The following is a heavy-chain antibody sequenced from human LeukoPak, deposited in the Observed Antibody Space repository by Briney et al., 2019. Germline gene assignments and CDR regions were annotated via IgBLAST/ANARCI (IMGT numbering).Heavy chain of an antibody. CDR2: ISSDGRIT. CDR1: GFTFSSYG. D-gene: IGHD6-19*01. Sequence: GGSLRLSCAASGFTFSSYGIHWVRQAPGKGLEWVAVISSDGRITYYADSVKGRFTISRDNSKSTMYVQMDSLRAEDTAVYYCARDLSAAFDFWGQGILVTVSS. CDR3: ARDLSAAFDF. J-gene: IGHJ4*02. V-gene: IGHV3-33*08.